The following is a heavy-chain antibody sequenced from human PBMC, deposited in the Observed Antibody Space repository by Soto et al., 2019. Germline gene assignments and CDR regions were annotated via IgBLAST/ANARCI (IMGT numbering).Heavy chain of an antibody. V-gene: IGHV3-33*01. D-gene: IGHD1-26*01. CDR2: ICYDGSNK. CDR1: GFTFSSYG. Sequence: QVQLVESGGGVVQPGRSLRLSCAASGFTFSSYGMHWVRQAPGKGLEWVAVICYDGSNKYYADSVKGRFTISRDNSKNTLYLQMNSLRAEDTAVYYCARDLIVGATTEKAYYYYYGMDVWGQGTTVTVSS. CDR3: ARDLIVGATTEKAYYYYYGMDV. J-gene: IGHJ6*02.